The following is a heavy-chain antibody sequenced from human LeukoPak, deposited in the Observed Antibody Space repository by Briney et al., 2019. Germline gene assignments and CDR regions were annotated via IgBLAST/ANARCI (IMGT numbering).Heavy chain of an antibody. V-gene: IGHV5-51*01. D-gene: IGHD2-2*01. J-gene: IGHJ3*02. CDR3: ARHRDQRINRDAFDI. CDR2: IYPDNSDT. Sequence: GESLKISCKGSGYSFTSYWIGWVRQMPGKGLEWMGIIYPDNSDTRYSPSFQGQVTISADKSISTAYLQWSSLKASDTAMYYCARHRDQRINRDAFDIWGQGAMVTVS. CDR1: GYSFTSYW.